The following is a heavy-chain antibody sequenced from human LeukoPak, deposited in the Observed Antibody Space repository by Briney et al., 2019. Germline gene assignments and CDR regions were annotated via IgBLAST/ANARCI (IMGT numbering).Heavy chain of an antibody. CDR2: IYYSGST. Sequence: PSETLSLTCTVSGGSISSGDYYWSWIRQPPGKGLEWIGYIYYSGSTNYNPSLKSRVTISVDTSKNQFSLKLSSVTAADTAVYYCAVPRGMEEAIFGVVNGFWGQGTLVTVSS. J-gene: IGHJ4*02. V-gene: IGHV4-61*08. D-gene: IGHD3-3*01. CDR3: AVPRGMEEAIFGVVNGF. CDR1: GGSISSGDYY.